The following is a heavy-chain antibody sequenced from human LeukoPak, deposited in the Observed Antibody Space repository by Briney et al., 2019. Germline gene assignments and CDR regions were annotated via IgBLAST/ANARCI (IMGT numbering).Heavy chain of an antibody. CDR1: GDSVSSNSAA. Sequence: SQTLSLTCAISGDSVSSNSAAWNWIRQSPSRGLEWLGRTYYRSKWYNEYAVSVKSRITINPDTSKNRFSLQLNSVTPEDTAVYCCTKTGGGGGSSRYYSGMDVWGQGPTVTVSS. J-gene: IGHJ6*02. CDR2: TYYRSKWYN. D-gene: IGHD1-26*01. V-gene: IGHV6-1*01. CDR3: TKTGGGGGSSRYYSGMDV.